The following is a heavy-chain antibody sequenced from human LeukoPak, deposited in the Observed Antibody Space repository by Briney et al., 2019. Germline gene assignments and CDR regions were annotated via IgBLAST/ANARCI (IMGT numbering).Heavy chain of an antibody. Sequence: GGSLRLSCVGSGVTFDDYAMHWVRQTPGKGLEWVSGITWNSGGLGYAGSVKGRFTISRDNAKQSLFLQMDSLRIEDMGFYYCVRALPEGYFDLWGRGTLVIVS. CDR3: VRALPEGYFDL. J-gene: IGHJ2*01. CDR2: ITWNSGGL. CDR1: GVTFDDYA. V-gene: IGHV3-9*03.